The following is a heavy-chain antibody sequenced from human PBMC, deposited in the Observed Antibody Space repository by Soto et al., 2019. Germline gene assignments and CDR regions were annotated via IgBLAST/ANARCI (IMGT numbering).Heavy chain of an antibody. CDR3: AGQTFTIAAASYGRSNWFEP. D-gene: IGHD6-25*01. V-gene: IGHV4-39*01. CDR2: IYFTGNT. Sequence: SETLSLPCSASGGSITRSSHFWGWVRQPPGKGLEWIGTIYFTGNTYYTPSLKSRLTMSIDTSKNEFSLRLNSVTAADTAVYYCAGQTFTIAAASYGRSNWFEPRGPGTLVTVSS. CDR1: GGSITRSSHF. J-gene: IGHJ5*02.